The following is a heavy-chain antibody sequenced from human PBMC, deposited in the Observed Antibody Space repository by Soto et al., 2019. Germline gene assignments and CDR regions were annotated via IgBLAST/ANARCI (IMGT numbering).Heavy chain of an antibody. V-gene: IGHV4-31*03. CDR2: IYYSGRT. J-gene: IGHJ4*02. Sequence: QVQLQESGPGLVKPSQTLSLTCTVSGGSISSGCYYWSWIRQHPGKGLEWIGYIYYSGRTYYNPSLKSRVTISVDTYKNQFSLKLSSVTAADTAVYYCAREGDYGDFPFDYWGQGTLVTVSS. CDR3: AREGDYGDFPFDY. D-gene: IGHD4-17*01. CDR1: GGSISSGCYY.